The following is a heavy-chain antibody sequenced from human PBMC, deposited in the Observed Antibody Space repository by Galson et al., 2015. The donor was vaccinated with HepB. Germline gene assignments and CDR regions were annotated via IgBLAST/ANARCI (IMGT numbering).Heavy chain of an antibody. V-gene: IGHV3-9*01. Sequence: SLRLSCAASGFTFDDYAMHWVRQAPGKGLEWVSGISWNSGSIGYADSVKGRFTISRDNAKNSLYLQMDSLRAEDTALYYCAKDSRGSYGEDAFDIWGQGTMVTVSS. CDR2: ISWNSGSI. CDR3: AKDSRGSYGEDAFDI. CDR1: GFTFDDYA. J-gene: IGHJ3*02. D-gene: IGHD1-26*01.